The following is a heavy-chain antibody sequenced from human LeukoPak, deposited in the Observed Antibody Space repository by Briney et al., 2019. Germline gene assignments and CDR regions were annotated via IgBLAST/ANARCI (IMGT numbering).Heavy chain of an antibody. J-gene: IGHJ4*02. CDR1: GFTFSSYG. CDR2: ISYDGSNK. D-gene: IGHD2-15*01. V-gene: IGHV3-30*18. Sequence: RPGGSLRLSCAASGFTFSSYGMHWVRQAPGKGLEWVAVISYDGSNKYYADSVKGRFTISRDNSKNTLYLQMNSLRAEDTAVYYCAKDRYGIGKDYFDYWGQGTLVTVSS. CDR3: AKDRYGIGKDYFDY.